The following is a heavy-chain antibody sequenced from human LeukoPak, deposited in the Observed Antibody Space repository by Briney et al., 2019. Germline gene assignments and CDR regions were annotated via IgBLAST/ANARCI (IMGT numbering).Heavy chain of an antibody. CDR2: IYPGDSDT. Sequence: GESLKISCKSSGYSFTTYWIGWVRQMPGKGLEGMGIIYPGDSDTRYSPSFQGQVTISADKSISTAYLQWSSLKASDTAMYYCASAKVATIGPFDYWGQGTLVTVSS. D-gene: IGHD5-24*01. CDR3: ASAKVATIGPFDY. CDR1: GYSFTTYW. V-gene: IGHV5-51*01. J-gene: IGHJ4*02.